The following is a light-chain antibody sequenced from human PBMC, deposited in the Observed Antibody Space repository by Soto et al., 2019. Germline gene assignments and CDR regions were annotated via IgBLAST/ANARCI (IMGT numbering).Light chain of an antibody. CDR3: QQRKKWPPIT. Sequence: EIVLTQSPATLSSSPGERVTLSCRASQSVDNFLAWYQQKPGQPPRLLIYDASNRASGIPARFSGSGSGTDFTLTISSLEPEDLAIYFCQQRKKWPPITFGQGTRLEIK. V-gene: IGKV3-11*01. CDR2: DAS. CDR1: QSVDNF. J-gene: IGKJ5*01.